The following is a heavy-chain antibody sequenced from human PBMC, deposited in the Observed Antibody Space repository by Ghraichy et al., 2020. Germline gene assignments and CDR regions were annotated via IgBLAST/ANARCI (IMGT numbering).Heavy chain of an antibody. J-gene: IGHJ1*01. CDR3: AKVARDWPNESLQH. CDR2: ITDNGGTT. V-gene: IGHV3-23*01. D-gene: IGHD3/OR15-3a*01. Sequence: GGSLRLSCAASGFTFRTYAMSWVRQAPGKGLEWVSAITDNGGTTYDAESVKGRFTISRDNSKNTLFLQMNSLRGEDTAVYYCAKVARDWPNESLQHWGQCALVTVSS. CDR1: GFTFRTYA.